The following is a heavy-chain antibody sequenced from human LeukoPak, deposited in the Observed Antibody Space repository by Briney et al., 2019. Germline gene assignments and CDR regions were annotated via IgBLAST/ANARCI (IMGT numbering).Heavy chain of an antibody. V-gene: IGHV1-69*05. CDR2: IIPIFGTT. CDR1: GGTFSSYA. D-gene: IGHD3-3*01. CDR3: ARSDVWSERLHFDY. J-gene: IGHJ4*02. Sequence: SVKVSCKVSGGTFSSYAISWVRQAPGQGLEWMGGIIPIFGTTNYAQKFQGRVTITTDESTSTAYMELSSLRSEDTAVYYCARSDVWSERLHFDYWGQGTLVTVSS.